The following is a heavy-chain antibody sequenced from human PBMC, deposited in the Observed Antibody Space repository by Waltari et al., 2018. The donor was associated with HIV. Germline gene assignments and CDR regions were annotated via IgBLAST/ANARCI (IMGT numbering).Heavy chain of an antibody. CDR2: MYYSGST. V-gene: IGHV4-39*01. Sequence: QLQLQESGPGLVKPSETLSLTCTVSGASISSSSYYWGWIRQPPGKGLEWIGSMYYSGSTYYNPSLKSRVFISVATSKNQFSLKLSSVTAADTAVYYCARHRGESVSDAFDMWGQGTMVTVSS. CDR3: ARHRGESVSDAFDM. D-gene: IGHD2-8*01. J-gene: IGHJ3*02. CDR1: GASISSSSYY.